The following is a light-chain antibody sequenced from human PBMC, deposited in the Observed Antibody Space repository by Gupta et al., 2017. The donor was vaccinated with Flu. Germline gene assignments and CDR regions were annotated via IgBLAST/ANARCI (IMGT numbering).Light chain of an antibody. J-gene: IGKJ5*01. Sequence: ACLLCVPLGETVINTYGVSEKINSYLIWYQQKPGKAPKLLIYTACNSQGGVPSRFRGSGSGTEFTLTISSVQPEGFAAYYCQQGNSYPITFGQGTRVDIK. CDR2: TAC. V-gene: IGKV1-9*01. CDR1: EKINSY. CDR3: QQGNSYPIT.